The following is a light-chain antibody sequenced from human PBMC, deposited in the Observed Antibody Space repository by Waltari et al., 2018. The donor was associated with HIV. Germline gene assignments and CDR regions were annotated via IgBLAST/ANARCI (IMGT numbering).Light chain of an antibody. CDR3: LQRTNWPVT. J-gene: IGKJ4*01. Sequence: EIVLTQSPATLSFSPGERATLSCRARQRVGSSLVWYQQKPGQAPRLLIYDASTRATGIPARFSGSGSGTDFTLTISSLEPEDFAIYYCLQRTNWPVTFGGGTKVEIK. V-gene: IGKV3-11*01. CDR1: QRVGSS. CDR2: DAS.